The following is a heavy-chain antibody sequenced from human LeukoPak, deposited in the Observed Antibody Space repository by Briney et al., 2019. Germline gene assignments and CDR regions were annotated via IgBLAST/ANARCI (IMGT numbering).Heavy chain of an antibody. D-gene: IGHD1-26*01. J-gene: IGHJ4*02. CDR2: ISSSGSTI. CDR1: GFTFSDYY. V-gene: IGHV3-11*01. Sequence: PGGSLRLSCAASGFTFSDYYMSWIRQAPGKGLEWVSYISSSGSTIYYADSVKGRFTISRDNSKNTLYLQMNSLRAEDTAVYYCAKDQWSFSHFDYLGQGTLVTVSS. CDR3: AKDQWSFSHFDY.